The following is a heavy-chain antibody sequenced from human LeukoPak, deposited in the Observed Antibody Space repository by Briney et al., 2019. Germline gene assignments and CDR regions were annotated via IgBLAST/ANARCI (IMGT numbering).Heavy chain of an antibody. V-gene: IGHV4-31*11. CDR1: GGSFSGYY. J-gene: IGHJ6*02. Sequence: PSETLSLTCAVYGGSFSGYYWSWIRQHPGKGLEWIGYIYYSGSTYYNPSLKSRVTISVDTSKNQFSLKLSSVTAADTAVYYCASGYCGGDCYSDYYYYGMDVWGQGTTVTVSS. D-gene: IGHD2-21*02. CDR2: IYYSGST. CDR3: ASGYCGGDCYSDYYYYGMDV.